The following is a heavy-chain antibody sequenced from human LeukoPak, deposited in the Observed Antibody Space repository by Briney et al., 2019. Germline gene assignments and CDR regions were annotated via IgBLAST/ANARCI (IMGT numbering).Heavy chain of an antibody. V-gene: IGHV4-39*01. D-gene: IGHD3-22*01. J-gene: IGHJ3*02. CDR3: ARPPTYYYDSSGIDAFDI. CDR2: IYYSGST. CDR1: GGSISSSSYY. Sequence: SETLSLTCTVSGGSISSSSYYWGWIRQPPGTGLEWLGSIYYSGSTYYNPSLKSRVTISVDTSKNQFSLKLSSVTAADTAVYYCARPPTYYYDSSGIDAFDIWGQGTMVTVSS.